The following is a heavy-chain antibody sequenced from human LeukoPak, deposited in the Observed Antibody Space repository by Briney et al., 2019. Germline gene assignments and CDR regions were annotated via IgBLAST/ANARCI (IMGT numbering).Heavy chain of an antibody. CDR1: GYSFTSYW. J-gene: IGHJ4*02. D-gene: IGHD3-22*01. CDR3: ARRLIDYDSSGYYFDY. Sequence: GESLKISCMGSGYSFTSYWIGWVRQMPGKGLDWMGIIYPGDSDTRYSPSFQGQVTISADKSISTAYLQWSSLKASDTAMYYCARRLIDYDSSGYYFDYWGQGTLVTVSS. V-gene: IGHV5-51*01. CDR2: IYPGDSDT.